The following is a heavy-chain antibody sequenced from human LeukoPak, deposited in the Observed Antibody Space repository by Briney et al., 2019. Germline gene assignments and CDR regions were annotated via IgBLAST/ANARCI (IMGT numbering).Heavy chain of an antibody. Sequence: PSETLSLTCTVSGGSISSYYWSWIRQPPGKGLEWIGYIYYSGSTNYNPSLKSRVTISVDTSKNQFSLKLSSVTAADTAVYYCARLAGNWSDPWGQGTLVTVSS. CDR2: IYYSGST. CDR1: GGSISSYY. V-gene: IGHV4-59*01. J-gene: IGHJ5*02. CDR3: ARLAGNWSDP.